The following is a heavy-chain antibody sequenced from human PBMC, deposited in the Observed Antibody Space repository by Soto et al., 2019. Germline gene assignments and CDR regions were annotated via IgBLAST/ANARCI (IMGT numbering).Heavy chain of an antibody. D-gene: IGHD5-18*01. J-gene: IGHJ6*02. Sequence: SETLSLTCTVSCGSISSSSYYWVWIRQPPGKGLEWIGSIYYSGSTYYNPSLKSRVTISVDTSKNQFSLKLSSVTAADTAVYYCAVGVDTAMEGWYGMDVWGQGTTVTVSS. CDR1: CGSISSSSYY. V-gene: IGHV4-39*01. CDR3: AVGVDTAMEGWYGMDV. CDR2: IYYSGST.